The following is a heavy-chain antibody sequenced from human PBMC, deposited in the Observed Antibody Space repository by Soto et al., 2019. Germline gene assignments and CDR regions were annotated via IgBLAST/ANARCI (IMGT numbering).Heavy chain of an antibody. J-gene: IGHJ6*02. Sequence: SLKISCKGSGYSFTSYWISWVRQMPGKGLEWMGRIDPSDSYTNYSPSFQGHVTISADKSISTAYLQWSSLKASDTAMYYCASPSGWTRYSYYGMDVWGQGTTVTVSS. CDR3: ASPSGWTRYSYYGMDV. D-gene: IGHD6-19*01. CDR2: IDPSDSYT. CDR1: GYSFTSYW. V-gene: IGHV5-10-1*01.